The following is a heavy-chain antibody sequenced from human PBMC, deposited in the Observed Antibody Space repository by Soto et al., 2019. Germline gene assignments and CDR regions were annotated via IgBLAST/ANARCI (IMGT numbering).Heavy chain of an antibody. Sequence: PSETLSLTCAVYGGSFSCYYWSRIRQPPGKGLEWIGEINHSGSTNYNPSLKSRVTISVDTSKNQFSLKLSSVTAADTAVYYCARAYSRRPDARDFDYWGQGTLVTVSS. D-gene: IGHD6-13*01. CDR3: ARAYSRRPDARDFDY. CDR2: INHSGST. J-gene: IGHJ4*02. V-gene: IGHV4-34*01. CDR1: GGSFSCYY.